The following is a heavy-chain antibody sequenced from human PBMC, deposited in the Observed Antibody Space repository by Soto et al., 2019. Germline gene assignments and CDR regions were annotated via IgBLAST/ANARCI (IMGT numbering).Heavy chain of an antibody. CDR3: ARQPATYNILTGYSPGDWFDP. V-gene: IGHV4-39*01. CDR1: GNSISSSTYY. D-gene: IGHD3-9*01. Sequence: PPATLSLTCTLSGNSISSSTYYCGWFRQPQGQGQVLIGSIYYSGSTYYNPSLKSRVTISVDTSKNQFSLKLSSVTAADTAVYYCARQPATYNILTGYSPGDWFDPWGQGTLVTVSS. J-gene: IGHJ5*02. CDR2: IYYSGST.